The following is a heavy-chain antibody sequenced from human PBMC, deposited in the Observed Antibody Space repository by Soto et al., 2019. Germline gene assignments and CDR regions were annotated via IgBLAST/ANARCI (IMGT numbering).Heavy chain of an antibody. CDR1: GFTFTSSA. D-gene: IGHD3-22*01. V-gene: IGHV1-58*01. Sequence: QMQLVQSGPEVKKPGTSVKVSCKASGFTFTSSAVQWVRQARGQRLEWIGWIVVGSGNTNYAQKFQERVTITRDMSTSTAYMELSSLRSEDTAVYYCAAAIAHYYDSGGYYLDAFDIWGQGTMVTVSS. CDR3: AAAIAHYYDSGGYYLDAFDI. J-gene: IGHJ3*02. CDR2: IVVGSGNT.